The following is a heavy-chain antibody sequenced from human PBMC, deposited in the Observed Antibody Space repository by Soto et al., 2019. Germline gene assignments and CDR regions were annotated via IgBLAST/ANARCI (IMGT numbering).Heavy chain of an antibody. V-gene: IGHV3-30-3*01. J-gene: IGHJ4*02. Sequence: SLRLSCSASGFTFSSYAMHWVRQAPGKGLEWVAVISYDGSNKYYAEAVKGRFTISRDNSKNTLYLQMNRLRAEDTAVYYCARGGIVVVMTGRSYFDYWGQGTLVTVSS. CDR3: ARGGIVVVMTGRSYFDY. D-gene: IGHD3-22*01. CDR1: GFTFSSYA. CDR2: ISYDGSNK.